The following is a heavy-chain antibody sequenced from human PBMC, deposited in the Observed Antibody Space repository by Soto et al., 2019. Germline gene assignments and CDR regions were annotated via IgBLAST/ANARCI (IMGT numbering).Heavy chain of an antibody. D-gene: IGHD6-13*01. V-gene: IGHV3-33*01. CDR1: GFTFSSYG. J-gene: IGHJ4*02. Sequence: GGSLRLSCAASGFTFSSYGMHWVRQAPGKGLEWVAVIWYDGSNKYYADSVKGRFTISRDNSKNTLYLQMNSLRAEDTAVYYCARGRSSSWYGGLDYWGQGTLVTVSS. CDR3: ARGRSSSWYGGLDY. CDR2: IWYDGSNK.